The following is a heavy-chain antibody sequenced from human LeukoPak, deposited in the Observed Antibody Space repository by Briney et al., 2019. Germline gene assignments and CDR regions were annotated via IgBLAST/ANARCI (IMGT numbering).Heavy chain of an antibody. J-gene: IGHJ4*02. CDR2: INHSGST. D-gene: IGHD5-12*01. CDR1: GESFSGYF. Sequence: SETPSLTCAVYGESFSGYFWTWIRQPPGKGLEWIGEINHSGSTNYNPSLKSRLTISVDKSKNQFSLKLSSVTAADTAVYYCARDIGFLDYWGQGTLVTVSS. CDR3: ARDIGFLDY. V-gene: IGHV4-34*01.